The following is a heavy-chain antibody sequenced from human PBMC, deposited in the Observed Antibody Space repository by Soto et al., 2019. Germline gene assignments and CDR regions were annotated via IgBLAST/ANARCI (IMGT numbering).Heavy chain of an antibody. Sequence: AAVKVSCKSSGYSFSTSAMTWVRQAPGQRLEWMGWINTGNGITKYSEKLQGRITITRDTSASTAYMELGSLRSEDTAVYYCAREEGQLADDWCQGGLVTVSS. CDR2: INTGNGIT. CDR3: AREEGQLADD. J-gene: IGHJ4*02. CDR1: GYSFSTSA. D-gene: IGHD5-18*01. V-gene: IGHV1-3*04.